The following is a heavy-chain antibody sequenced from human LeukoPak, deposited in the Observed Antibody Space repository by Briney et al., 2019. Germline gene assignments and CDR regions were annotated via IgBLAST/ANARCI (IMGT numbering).Heavy chain of an antibody. CDR1: GFTLTEYW. Sequence: GGSLRLSCAPSGFTLTEYWIHWVRPAPRKGLVWVSLIYSDGGTTNYADSVKGRFTMSRDNVKNMVYLQMDRLRVEDTAVYYCARDIYSIAEWGQGTLVTVSS. V-gene: IGHV3-74*01. D-gene: IGHD3-3*02. CDR3: ARDIYSIAE. CDR2: IYSDGGTT. J-gene: IGHJ4*02.